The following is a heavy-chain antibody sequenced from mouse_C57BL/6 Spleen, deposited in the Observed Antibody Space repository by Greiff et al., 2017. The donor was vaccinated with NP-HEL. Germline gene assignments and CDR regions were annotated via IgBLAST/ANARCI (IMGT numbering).Heavy chain of an antibody. CDR3: ARISMDY. V-gene: IGHV5-17*01. J-gene: IGHJ4*01. Sequence: EVMLVESGGGLVKPGGSLKLSCAASGMHWVRQAPEKGLEWVAYISSGSSTIYYADTVKGRFTISRDNAKNTLFLQMTSLRSEDTAMYYCARISMDYWGQGTSVTVSS. CDR2: ISSGSSTI. CDR1: G.